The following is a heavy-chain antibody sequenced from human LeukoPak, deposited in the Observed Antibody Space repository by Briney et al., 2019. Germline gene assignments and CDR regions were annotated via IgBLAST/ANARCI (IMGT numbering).Heavy chain of an antibody. CDR3: AKDLYSGSYYSDY. V-gene: IGHV3-23*01. J-gene: IGHJ4*02. CDR2: ISGSGGST. D-gene: IGHD1-26*01. CDR1: GFTFSGYA. Sequence: GGSLRLSCAASGFTFSGYAMSWVRQAPGKGLEWVSAISGSGGSTYYADSVKGRFTISRDNSKNTLYLQMNSLRAEDTAVYYCAKDLYSGSYYSDYWGQGTLVTVSS.